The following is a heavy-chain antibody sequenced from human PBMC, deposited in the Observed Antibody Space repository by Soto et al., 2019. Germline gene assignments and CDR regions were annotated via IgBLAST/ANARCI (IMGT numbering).Heavy chain of an antibody. V-gene: IGHV4-59*01. Sequence: QVQLQESGPGLVKPSETLSLTCTVSGGSISNYYWSWIRQPPGKELEWIGYIYYSGSTTYNPSLKSRVTMSVDTSKNPFSLNLNFVTAADTAVYYCARGYISRRRLPFEYWGQGNMVTVSS. CDR1: GGSISNYY. CDR2: IYYSGST. J-gene: IGHJ4*02. CDR3: ARGYISRRRLPFEY. D-gene: IGHD6-19*01.